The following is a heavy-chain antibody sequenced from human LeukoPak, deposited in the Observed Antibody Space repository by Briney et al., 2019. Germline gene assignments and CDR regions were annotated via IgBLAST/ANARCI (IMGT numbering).Heavy chain of an antibody. CDR2: VSSSSYYI. Sequence: GGSLRLSCAASGFTLSSYGMNWVRQAPGKGLEWVSTVSSSSYYIYYADSVKGRFTISRDNAKSSLCLQMNSLRADDTAVYYCTREGNWYFDLWGRGTLVTVSS. CDR1: GFTLSSYG. V-gene: IGHV3-21*01. CDR3: TREGNWYFDL. J-gene: IGHJ2*01. D-gene: IGHD6-13*01.